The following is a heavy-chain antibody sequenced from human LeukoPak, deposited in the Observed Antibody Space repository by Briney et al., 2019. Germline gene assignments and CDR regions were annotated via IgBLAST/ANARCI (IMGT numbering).Heavy chain of an antibody. V-gene: IGHV1-69*05. J-gene: IGHJ5*02. CDR1: GGTFSSYA. CDR2: IIPIFGTA. Sequence: SVKVSCNASGGTFSSYAISWVRQAPGQGLEWMGGIIPIFGTANYAQKFQGRVTITTDESTSTAYMELSSLRSEDTAVYYCAAVARPLPWGQGTLVTVSS. D-gene: IGHD4-23*01. CDR3: AAVARPLP.